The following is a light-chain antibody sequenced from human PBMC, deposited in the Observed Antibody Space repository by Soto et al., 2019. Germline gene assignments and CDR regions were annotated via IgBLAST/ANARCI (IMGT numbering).Light chain of an antibody. CDR2: DAS. Sequence: EIVLTQSPGTLSLSPGESATLSCRASQRVASSHIAWYQQKPGQAPRLLIYDASNRATAIPARFSGTGSGTDFTLTISGLEPEDFAVYYCQQRSNWPLTWTFGQGTKVEIK. CDR3: QQRSNWPLTWT. V-gene: IGKV3-11*01. J-gene: IGKJ1*01. CDR1: QRVASSH.